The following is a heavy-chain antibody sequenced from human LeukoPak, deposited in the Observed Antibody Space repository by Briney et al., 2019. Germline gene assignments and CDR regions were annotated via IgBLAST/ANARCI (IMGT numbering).Heavy chain of an antibody. CDR1: QFTFSHFN. D-gene: IGHD1-26*01. Sequence: GGSLRLSCADSQFTFSHFNMNWVRQPPGKGLEWVSYIDSRSGSTFYADSVKGRFTISRDNAKNSLYLQMNGLRVEDTAVYYCARDLGNLINAYDIWGQGTMVTVSS. CDR3: ARDLGNLINAYDI. V-gene: IGHV3-48*01. CDR2: IDSRSGST. J-gene: IGHJ3*02.